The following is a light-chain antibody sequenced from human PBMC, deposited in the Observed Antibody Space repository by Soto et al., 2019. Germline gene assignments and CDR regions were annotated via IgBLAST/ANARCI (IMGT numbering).Light chain of an antibody. J-gene: IGKJ1*01. CDR2: DAS. V-gene: IGKV1-5*01. CDR3: QQYDSYPWT. CDR1: QRMSAW. Sequence: DIQMTQSPTTLSASVGDRVIITCRASQRMSAWLAWYQQKPVKAPTLLIYDASSLENGVPSRFSGSGSGTDFTLTISSLQPDDFATYYGQQYDSYPWTFGQGTKVESK.